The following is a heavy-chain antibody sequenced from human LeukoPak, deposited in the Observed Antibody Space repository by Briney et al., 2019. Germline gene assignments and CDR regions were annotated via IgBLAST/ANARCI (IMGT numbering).Heavy chain of an antibody. Sequence: GGSLRLSCAASGFTFSSYAMSWVRQAPGKGPEWVSAISGSGGSTYYADSVKGRFTISRDNSKNTLYLQMNSLRAEDTAVYYCAKSRYFDWLSPPGFDYWGQGTLVTVSS. CDR3: AKSRYFDWLSPPGFDY. CDR2: ISGSGGST. D-gene: IGHD3-9*01. J-gene: IGHJ4*02. CDR1: GFTFSSYA. V-gene: IGHV3-23*01.